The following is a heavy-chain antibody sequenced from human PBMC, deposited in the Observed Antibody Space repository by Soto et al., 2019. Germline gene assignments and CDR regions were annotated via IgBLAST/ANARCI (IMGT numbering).Heavy chain of an antibody. Sequence: SETLSLTGAVYGGSFSGYYWSWIRQPPGKGLGWIGAINHSGSTNYNPSLKSRVTISVDTSKNQFSLKLSSVTAADTAVYYCARSHKYYYDSSGYYYYLIYYFDYWGPGTLVTVSS. CDR3: ARSHKYYYDSSGYYYYLIYYFDY. D-gene: IGHD3-22*01. CDR2: INHSGST. CDR1: GGSFSGYY. V-gene: IGHV4-34*01. J-gene: IGHJ4*02.